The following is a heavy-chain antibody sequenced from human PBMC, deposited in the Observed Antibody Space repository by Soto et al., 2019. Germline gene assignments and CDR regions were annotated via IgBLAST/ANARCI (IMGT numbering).Heavy chain of an antibody. J-gene: IGHJ4*02. CDR2: ISGSGGST. Sequence: GGSLRLSCAASGFTFSSYAMSWVRQAPGKGLEWVSAISGSGGSTYYADSVKGRFTISRDNSKNTLYLQMNSLRAEDTAVYYCATRPYSSGWYVGGAYYFDYWGQGTLVTVSS. CDR3: ATRPYSSGWYVGGAYYFDY. D-gene: IGHD6-19*01. V-gene: IGHV3-23*01. CDR1: GFTFSSYA.